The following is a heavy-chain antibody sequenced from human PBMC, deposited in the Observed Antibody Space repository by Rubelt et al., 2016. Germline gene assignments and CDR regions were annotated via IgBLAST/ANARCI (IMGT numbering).Heavy chain of an antibody. CDR3: ARVIVGAISYYYGMDV. V-gene: IGHV1-2*06. Sequence: MHWVRQAPGQGLEWMGRINPNSGGTNYAQKFQGRVTMTRDKSISTAYMALSRLRSDDTAVYYCARVIVGAISYYYGMDVWGQGTTVTVSS. CDR2: INPNSGGT. D-gene: IGHD1-26*01. J-gene: IGHJ6*02.